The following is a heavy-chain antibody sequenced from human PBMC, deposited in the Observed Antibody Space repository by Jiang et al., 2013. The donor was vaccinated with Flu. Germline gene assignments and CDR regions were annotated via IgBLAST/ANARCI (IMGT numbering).Heavy chain of an antibody. CDR3: ARPVSSSGDAFDI. D-gene: IGHD6-19*01. CDR2: IYPGDSDT. V-gene: IGHV5-51*01. Sequence: GAEVKKPGESLKISCKGSGYSFTSYWIGWVRQMPGKGLEWMGIIYPGDSDTRYSPSFQGQVTISADKSINTAYLQWTSLKASDTAMYYCARPVSSSGDAFDIWGQGTMVTVSS. CDR1: GYSFTSYW. J-gene: IGHJ3*02.